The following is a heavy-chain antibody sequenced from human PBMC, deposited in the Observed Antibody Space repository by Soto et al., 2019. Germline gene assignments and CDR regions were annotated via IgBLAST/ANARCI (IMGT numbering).Heavy chain of an antibody. CDR1: GFTFSSYW. V-gene: IGHV3-74*01. J-gene: IGHJ6*03. D-gene: IGHD3-10*01. CDR3: ARDRITMVRGVILGDYYYYYYMDV. Sequence: EVQLVESGGGLVQPGGSLRLSCAASGFTFSSYWMHWVRQAPGKGLVWVSRINSDGSSTSYADSVKGRFTISRDNAKTTLYLQMNSLRAEDTAVYYCARDRITMVRGVILGDYYYYYYMDVWGKGTTVTVSS. CDR2: INSDGSST.